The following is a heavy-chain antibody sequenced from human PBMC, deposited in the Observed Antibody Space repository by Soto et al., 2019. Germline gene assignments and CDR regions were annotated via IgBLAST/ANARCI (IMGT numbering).Heavy chain of an antibody. CDR1: GFTFSSYG. Sequence: PGGSLRLSCAASGFTFSSYGMHWVRQALGKGLEWVAVISYDGSNKYYADSVKGRFTISRDNSKNTLYLQMNSLRAEDTAVYYCAKGKTAPPRGSPDSWSQGSLVTVSS. D-gene: IGHD5-12*01. CDR3: AKGKTAPPRGSPDS. J-gene: IGHJ4*02. CDR2: ISYDGSNK. V-gene: IGHV3-30*18.